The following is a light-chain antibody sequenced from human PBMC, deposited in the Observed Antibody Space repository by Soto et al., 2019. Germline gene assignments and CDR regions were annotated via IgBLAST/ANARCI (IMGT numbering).Light chain of an antibody. CDR1: SSNIGSHT. CDR3: AAGDDSLNCVI. J-gene: IGLJ2*01. CDR2: SNN. V-gene: IGLV1-44*01. Sequence: QSALTQPPSASGTPGQRITISCSGSSSNIGSHTVNWHQQVPGTDPNLLIYSNNDRPSGVPDRFSGSKNGTSASLAISGLQSGDEADYYCAAGDDSLNCVIFGGGTKVTVL.